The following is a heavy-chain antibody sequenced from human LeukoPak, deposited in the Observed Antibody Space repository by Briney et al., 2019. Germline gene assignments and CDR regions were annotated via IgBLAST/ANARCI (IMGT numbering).Heavy chain of an antibody. CDR1: GFTFSSYG. V-gene: IGHV3-30*03. Sequence: GGSLRLSCAASGFTFSSYGMHWVRQAPGKGLEWVAVISYDGSNKYYADSVKGRFTISRDNSKNTLYLQMNSLRAEDTAEYYCAREGDISYMDVWGKGTTVTVSS. D-gene: IGHD3-10*01. J-gene: IGHJ6*03. CDR3: AREGDISYMDV. CDR2: ISYDGSNK.